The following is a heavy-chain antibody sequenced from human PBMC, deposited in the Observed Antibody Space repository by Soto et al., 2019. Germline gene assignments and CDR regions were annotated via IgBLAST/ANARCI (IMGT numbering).Heavy chain of an antibody. Sequence: GSLRLSCAGSGFTFGSYGMHWVRLAPGKGLERVALISYDGNSKYYTDSVKGRFTISRDNSKNTLYLQMNSLRAEDTAVYYCAKGDYGGNPDVYGMDVWGQGTTVTVSS. J-gene: IGHJ6*02. CDR3: AKGDYGGNPDVYGMDV. CDR2: ISYDGNSK. V-gene: IGHV3-30*18. D-gene: IGHD4-17*01. CDR1: GFTFGSYG.